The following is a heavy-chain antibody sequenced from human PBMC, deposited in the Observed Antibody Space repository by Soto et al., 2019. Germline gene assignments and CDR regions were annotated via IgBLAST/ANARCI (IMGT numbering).Heavy chain of an antibody. J-gene: IGHJ4*02. V-gene: IGHV4-30-4*01. D-gene: IGHD7-27*01. CDR1: GGSISTVDYW. Sequence: QVQLQESGPGLVKPSQTLSLTCTVSGGSISTVDYWWSWIRQSPDMGLEWIGHIYDGGRTYNNPSPESRVTMSVTTSKSQLSLTLSSVSAADTAVYYCARGPSGDKVDSWGQGTLVTVSS. CDR2: IYDGGRT. CDR3: ARGPSGDKVDS.